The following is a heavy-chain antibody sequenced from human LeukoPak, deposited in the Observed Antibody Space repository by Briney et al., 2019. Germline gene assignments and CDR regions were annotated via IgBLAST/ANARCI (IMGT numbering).Heavy chain of an antibody. CDR2: IIHSGST. V-gene: IGHV4-34*12. CDR1: GGSFSGYY. J-gene: IGHJ5*02. Sequence: PWETLDLTCDVYGGSFSGYYWSWVRQPPGKGLEWIGEIIHSGSTNHNPPLKRRVAISVDTYKNQFSLNLRSVTDADTAVYYCASLWFGEKLANIWFDPWGQGTLVTVSS. CDR3: ASLWFGEKLANIWFDP. D-gene: IGHD3-10*01.